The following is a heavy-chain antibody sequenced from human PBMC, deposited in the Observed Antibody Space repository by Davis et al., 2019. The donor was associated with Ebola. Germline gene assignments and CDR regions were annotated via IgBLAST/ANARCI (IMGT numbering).Heavy chain of an antibody. V-gene: IGHV4-30-2*01. J-gene: IGHJ6*02. Sequence: MPSETLSLTCTVSGGSVSSGSYYWSWIRQPPGKGLEWIGYIYHSGSTYYNPSLKSRVTISVDRSKNQFSLKLSSVTAADTAVYYCARGRIAGYLNYYYYYGMDVWGQGTTVTVSS. CDR1: GGSVSSGSYY. D-gene: IGHD6-13*01. CDR2: IYHSGST. CDR3: ARGRIAGYLNYYYYYGMDV.